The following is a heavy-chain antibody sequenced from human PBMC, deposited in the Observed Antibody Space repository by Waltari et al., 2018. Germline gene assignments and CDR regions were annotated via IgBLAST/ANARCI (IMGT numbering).Heavy chain of an antibody. CDR2: ISYDGSNK. CDR1: GFTFSSYG. J-gene: IGHJ6*03. D-gene: IGHD1-26*01. CDR3: AKGGPGAHYYYYMDV. Sequence: QVQLVESGGGVVQPGRSLRLSCAASGFTFSSYGMHWVRQAPGKGLEWVAVISYDGSNKYYADSVKGRFTISRDNSKNTLYLQMNSLRAEDTAVYYCAKGGPGAHYYYYMDVWGKGTTVTVSS. V-gene: IGHV3-30*18.